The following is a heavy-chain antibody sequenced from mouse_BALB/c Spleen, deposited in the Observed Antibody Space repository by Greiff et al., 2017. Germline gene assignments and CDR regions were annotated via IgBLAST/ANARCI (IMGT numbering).Heavy chain of an antibody. CDR1: GYTFTDYE. CDR2: IDPETGGT. CDR3: TIWLRFDY. J-gene: IGHJ2*01. Sequence: VQLQQSGAELVRPGASVTLSCKASGYTFTDYEMHWVKQTPVHGLEWIGAIDPETGGTAYNQKFKGKATLTADKSSSTAYMELRSLTSEDSAVYYCTIWLRFDYWGQGTTLTVSS. V-gene: IGHV1-15*01. D-gene: IGHD2-2*01.